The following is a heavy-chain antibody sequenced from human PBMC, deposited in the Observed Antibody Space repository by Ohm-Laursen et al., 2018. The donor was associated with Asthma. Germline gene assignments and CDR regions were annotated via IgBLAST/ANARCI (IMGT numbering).Heavy chain of an antibody. V-gene: IGHV4-34*01. Sequence: SDTLSLTCAVYGGSFSGYYWSWIRQPPGKGLEWIGEINHSGSTYYNPSLKSRVTISVDTSKNQFSLKLSSVTAADTAVYYCARACTGGVCYGYWGQGTLVTVSS. CDR2: INHSGST. CDR3: ARACTGGVCYGY. J-gene: IGHJ4*02. D-gene: IGHD2-8*02. CDR1: GGSFSGYY.